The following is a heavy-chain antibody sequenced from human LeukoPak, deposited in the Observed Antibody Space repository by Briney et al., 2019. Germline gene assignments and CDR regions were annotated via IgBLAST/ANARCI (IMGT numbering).Heavy chain of an antibody. J-gene: IGHJ4*02. CDR1: GFTFDDYT. V-gene: IGHV3-43*01. Sequence: RGALRLSCAASGFTFDDYTMHWVRQAPGKGLEWVSLISWDGGSTYYADSVKGRFTISRDNSKNSLYLQMNSLRTEDTALYYCAKDMGVGATGGFDYWGQGTLVTVSS. CDR3: AKDMGVGATGGFDY. CDR2: ISWDGGST. D-gene: IGHD1-26*01.